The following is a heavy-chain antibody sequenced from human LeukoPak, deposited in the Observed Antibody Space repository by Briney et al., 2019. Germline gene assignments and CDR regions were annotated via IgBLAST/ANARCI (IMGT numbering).Heavy chain of an antibody. CDR2: IGSSGGST. D-gene: IGHD3-16*01. CDR3: ARRGRYYFDY. V-gene: IGHV3-23*01. Sequence: PGGSLRLSCAASGFTSSSYGMSWVRQAPGKGLEWVSSIGSSGGSTYYPDSVKGRFTISRDNSKNTLYLQMNSLRAEDMALYYCARRGRYYFDYWGQGTLVTVSS. CDR1: GFTSSSYG. J-gene: IGHJ4*02.